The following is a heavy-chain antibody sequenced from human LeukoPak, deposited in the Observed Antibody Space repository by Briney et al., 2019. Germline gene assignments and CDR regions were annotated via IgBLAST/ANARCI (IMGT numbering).Heavy chain of an antibody. CDR2: IKQDGNEK. V-gene: IGHV3-7*01. CDR3: ARDHYGDYGFDY. D-gene: IGHD4-17*01. Sequence: GGSLRLSCAASGFTFRTYWMSWVRQAPGKGLEWVANIKQDGNEKYYVDSVKGRFTISRDNAKNSLYLQMNSLRAEDTAVYYCARDHYGDYGFDYWGQGTLVTVSS. CDR1: GFTFRTYW. J-gene: IGHJ4*02.